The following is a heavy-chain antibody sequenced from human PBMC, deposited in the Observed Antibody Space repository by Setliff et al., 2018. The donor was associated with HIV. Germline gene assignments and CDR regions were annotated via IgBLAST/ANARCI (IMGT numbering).Heavy chain of an antibody. CDR1: GDSISSHY. Sequence: SETLSLTCTVSGDSISSHYWTWIRQPPGKGLEWIGYVYYGGSTNYNPSLKSRVSISVDTSKNHFSLRLRSVTAADTAVYYCARAYGSERLNWFDPWGQGTLVTVSS. D-gene: IGHD3-10*01. CDR2: VYYGGST. CDR3: ARAYGSERLNWFDP. J-gene: IGHJ5*02. V-gene: IGHV4-59*11.